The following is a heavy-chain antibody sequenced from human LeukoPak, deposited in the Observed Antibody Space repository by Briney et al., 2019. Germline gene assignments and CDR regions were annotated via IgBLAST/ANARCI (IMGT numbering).Heavy chain of an antibody. J-gene: IGHJ4*02. CDR2: IIPILGIA. CDR3: ASVSPLGYSEI. CDR1: GYTFTSYG. V-gene: IGHV1-69*04. Sequence: GASVKVSCKASGYTFTSYGISWVRQAPGQGLEWMGRIIPILGIANYAQKFQGRVTITADKSTSTAYMELSSLRSEDTAAYYCASVSPLGYSEIWGQGTLVTVSS. D-gene: IGHD2-15*01.